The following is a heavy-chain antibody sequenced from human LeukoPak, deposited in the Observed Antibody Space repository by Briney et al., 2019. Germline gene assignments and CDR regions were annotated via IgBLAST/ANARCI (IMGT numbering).Heavy chain of an antibody. CDR2: IYTSGST. D-gene: IGHD5-18*01. V-gene: IGHV4-38-2*02. J-gene: IGHJ6*03. Sequence: PSETLSLTCTVSGYSISNDYHWGWIRQPPGKGLEWIGRIYTSGSTNYNPSLKSRVTISVDTSKNQFSLKLSSVTAADTAVYYCARDLGYSYGEKDYYYYYMDVWGKGTTVTISS. CDR1: GYSISNDYH. CDR3: ARDLGYSYGEKDYYYYYMDV.